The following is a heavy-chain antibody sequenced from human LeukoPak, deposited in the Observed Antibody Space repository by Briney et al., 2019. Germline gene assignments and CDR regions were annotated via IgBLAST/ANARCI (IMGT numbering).Heavy chain of an antibody. CDR2: ISGSGGST. J-gene: IGHJ3*02. D-gene: IGHD1-1*01. CDR3: AKDSLRQVWSGGSGAFDI. CDR1: GFTFSSYS. V-gene: IGHV3-23*01. Sequence: GGSLRLSCAASGFTFSSYSMNWVRQAPGKGLEWVSAISGSGGSTYYADSVKGRFTISRDNSKNTLYLQMNSLRAEDTAVYYCAKDSLRQVWSGGSGAFDIWGQGTMVTVSS.